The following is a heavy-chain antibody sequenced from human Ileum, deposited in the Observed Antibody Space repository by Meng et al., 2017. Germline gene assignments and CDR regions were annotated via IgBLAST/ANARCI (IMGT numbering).Heavy chain of an antibody. V-gene: IGHV1-46*01. CDR1: GYTFTSYY. D-gene: IGHD6-19*01. CDR3: ARVGAVASFDY. CDR2: INPSGGST. J-gene: IGHJ4*02. Sequence: QVQLVQSGAGVKKPGASVKVSCKAAGYTFTSYYMHWVRQAPGQGLEWMGIINPSGGSTSYAQKFQGRVTMTRDTSTSTVYMELSSLRSEDTAVYHCARVGAVASFDYWGQGTLVTVSS.